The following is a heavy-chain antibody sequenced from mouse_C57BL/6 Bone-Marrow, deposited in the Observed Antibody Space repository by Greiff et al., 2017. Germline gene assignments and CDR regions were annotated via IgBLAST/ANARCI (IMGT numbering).Heavy chain of an antibody. D-gene: IGHD2-4*01. Sequence: QVQLQQPGAELVKPGASVKLSCKASGYTFNSYWMHWVKQRPGQGLEWIGMIHPNSGSTNYNEKFKSKAKLTVDKSSSTAYMQLSSLTSEDSAVYYCARGDYDGAMDYWGQGTSVTVSS. CDR2: IHPNSGST. CDR1: GYTFNSYW. CDR3: ARGDYDGAMDY. V-gene: IGHV1-64*01. J-gene: IGHJ4*01.